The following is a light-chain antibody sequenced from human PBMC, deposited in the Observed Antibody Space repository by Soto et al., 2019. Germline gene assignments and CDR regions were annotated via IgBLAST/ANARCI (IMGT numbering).Light chain of an antibody. CDR2: GAS. CDR1: QSVSNNY. J-gene: IGKJ1*01. CDR3: QQYNNWWT. V-gene: IGKV3-20*01. Sequence: EIVLTQSPGTLSLSPGERATLSCRASQSVSNNYLAWYQQKPGQAPRLLIYGASNRATGIPDRFSGSGSGTDFTLTISSPQFDDSAVYYCQQYNNWWTFGQGTKVDI.